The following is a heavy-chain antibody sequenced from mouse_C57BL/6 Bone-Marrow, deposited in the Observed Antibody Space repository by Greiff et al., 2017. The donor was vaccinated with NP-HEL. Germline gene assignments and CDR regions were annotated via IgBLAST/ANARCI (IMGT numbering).Heavy chain of an antibody. CDR1: GYAFSSYW. CDR2: IYPGDGDT. CDR3: ARWDTTVVDRGTWFAY. V-gene: IGHV1-80*01. J-gene: IGHJ3*01. D-gene: IGHD1-1*01. Sequence: QVQLQQPGAELVKPGASVKISCKASGYAFSSYWMNWVKQRPGKGLEWIGQIYPGDGDTNYNGKFKGKATLTADKSSSTAYMQLSSLTSEDSAVYFCARWDTTVVDRGTWFAYWGQGTLVTVSA.